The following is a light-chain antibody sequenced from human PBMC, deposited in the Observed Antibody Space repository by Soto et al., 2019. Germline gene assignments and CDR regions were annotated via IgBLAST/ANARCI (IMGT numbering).Light chain of an antibody. J-gene: IGKJ1*01. V-gene: IGKV3-15*01. CDR3: QQYNNYPWT. Sequence: EIVFTQSPATLSLSPGERASLSCRASQSVDSYLAWYQQKPGQAPRLLMYDAILRAAGIPARLSGSWSGTEFTLTISSLQSDDFATYYCQQYNNYPWTFGQGTKVDIK. CDR2: DAI. CDR1: QSVDSY.